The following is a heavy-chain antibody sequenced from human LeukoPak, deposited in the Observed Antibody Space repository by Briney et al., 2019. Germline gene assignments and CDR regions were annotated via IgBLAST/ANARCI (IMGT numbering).Heavy chain of an antibody. Sequence: SETLSLTCAVYGGSFSGYYWSWIREPPGKGLEWIGEINHSGRTKYNPSLKSRVTISVDTSKNQFSLKLSSVTAAVTAVYYCATPGLQWELLRAFDIWGQGTMVTVSS. CDR1: GGSFSGYY. D-gene: IGHD1-26*01. CDR3: ATPGLQWELLRAFDI. J-gene: IGHJ3*02. V-gene: IGHV4-34*01. CDR2: INHSGRT.